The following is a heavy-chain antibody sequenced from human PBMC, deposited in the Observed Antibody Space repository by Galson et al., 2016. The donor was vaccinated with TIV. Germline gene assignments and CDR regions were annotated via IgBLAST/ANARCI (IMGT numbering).Heavy chain of an antibody. CDR3: ATLGGYFGSGSYKTDF. D-gene: IGHD3-10*01. J-gene: IGHJ4*02. Sequence: SVKVSCKASGGTFSDYGISWVRQAPGQGLEWMGRIIPIFRSAKSAQKFQDRVTITADESMSTVYMGLSSLRSEDTAVYYCATLGGYFGSGSYKTDFWGQGTLVTVSS. CDR1: GGTFSDYG. CDR2: IIPIFRSA. V-gene: IGHV1-69*13.